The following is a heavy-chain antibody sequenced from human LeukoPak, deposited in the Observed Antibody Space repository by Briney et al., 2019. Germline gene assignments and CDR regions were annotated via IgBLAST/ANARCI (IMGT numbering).Heavy chain of an antibody. J-gene: IGHJ3*02. CDR2: IYPGDSDT. CDR3: ARRGYCSGGSCVSNAFDI. D-gene: IGHD2-15*01. V-gene: IGHV5-51*01. CDR1: GYSFPTYW. Sequence: GESLKISRMGSGYSFPTYWIGWVRQMPGKGLGGMGIIYPGDSDTRTSPSFQGQVTISADKSISTAYLQWSGLKASDTAMYYCARRGYCSGGSCVSNAFDIWGQGTMVTVSS.